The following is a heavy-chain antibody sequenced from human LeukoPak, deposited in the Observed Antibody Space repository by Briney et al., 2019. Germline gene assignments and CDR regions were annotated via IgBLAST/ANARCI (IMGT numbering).Heavy chain of an antibody. V-gene: IGHV1-18*01. D-gene: IGHD3-22*01. Sequence: ASVKVSCKASGYTFTSYGISWVRQAPGQGLEWMGWISAYNGNTNYAQKLQGRVTMTTDTSTSTAYMGLRSLRSDDTAVYYCARVYDSSGYYYRGFVYWGQGTLVTVSS. CDR2: ISAYNGNT. CDR1: GYTFTSYG. CDR3: ARVYDSSGYYYRGFVY. J-gene: IGHJ4*02.